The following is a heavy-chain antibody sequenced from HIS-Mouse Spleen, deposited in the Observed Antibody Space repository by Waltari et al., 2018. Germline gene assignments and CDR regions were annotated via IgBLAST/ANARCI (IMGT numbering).Heavy chain of an antibody. J-gene: IGHJ4*02. CDR2: MNPNGGNT. V-gene: IGHV1-8*01. CDR3: ARGHDYSNYFDY. CDR1: GYTFTSYD. D-gene: IGHD4-4*01. Sequence: QVQLVQSGAEVKKPGASVKVSCKASGYTFTSYDINWVRQATGQGLEWMGWMNPNGGNTGYAQKCQGRVTMTRNTSISTAYMELSSLRSEDTAVYYCARGHDYSNYFDYWGQGTLVTVSS.